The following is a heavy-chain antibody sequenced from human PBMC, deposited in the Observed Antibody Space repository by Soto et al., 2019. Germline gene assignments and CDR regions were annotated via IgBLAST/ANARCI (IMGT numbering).Heavy chain of an antibody. CDR1: SGPDRSHN. CDR3: VRQGIDYLHGLVDV. J-gene: IGHJ6*02. CDR2: VYYTGDT. Sequence: QVQLQQSGPRLVKPSETLSLTCTVSSGPDRSHNWGWIRQPPGRGLEWIGYVYYTGDTAYKPSLRGRVTISAHTSTNDISLPLNSVTASDTAVYYCVRQGIDYLHGLVDVWGQGTTVSVSS. V-gene: IGHV4-59*08. D-gene: IGHD4-17*01.